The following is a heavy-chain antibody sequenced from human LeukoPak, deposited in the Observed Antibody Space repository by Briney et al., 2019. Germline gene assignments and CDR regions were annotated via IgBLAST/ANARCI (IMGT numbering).Heavy chain of an antibody. V-gene: IGHV3-30*12. Sequence: GGSLRLSCAASGFTFSSYWMSWVRQAPGKGLEWVAVISYDGSNKYYADSVKGRFTISRDNSKNTLYLQMNSLRAEDTAVYYCLSGSYYYWGQGTLVTVSS. CDR2: ISYDGSNK. CDR3: LSGSYYY. D-gene: IGHD1-26*01. J-gene: IGHJ4*02. CDR1: GFTFSSYW.